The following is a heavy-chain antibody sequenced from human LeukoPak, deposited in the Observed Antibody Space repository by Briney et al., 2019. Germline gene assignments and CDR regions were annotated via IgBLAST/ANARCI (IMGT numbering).Heavy chain of an antibody. J-gene: IGHJ4*02. D-gene: IGHD4-17*01. CDR3: AKEYSATTFLDY. Sequence: PGGSLRLSCAASGFTFSSYGMHWVRQAPGKGLEWVAVISYDGSNKYYGDSVKGRFTISRDNSKNTLYLQMNSLRAEDTAVYYCAKEYSATTFLDYWGQGTLVTVSS. CDR2: ISYDGSNK. V-gene: IGHV3-30*18. CDR1: GFTFSSYG.